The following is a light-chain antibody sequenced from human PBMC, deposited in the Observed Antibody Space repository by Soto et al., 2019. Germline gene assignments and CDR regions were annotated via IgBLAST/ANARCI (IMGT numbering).Light chain of an antibody. CDR3: QQYDQLPLT. J-gene: IGKJ4*01. CDR2: DAS. Sequence: DIHMTQSPSSLSASLGDRVTITLQASQDINNYLNWYQQKRGNAPKLLISDASNLETGVPSRFSGSGAGTDSTFTISSLQPEDIAIYFCQQYDQLPLTFGGGTKVDI. V-gene: IGKV1-33*01. CDR1: QDINNY.